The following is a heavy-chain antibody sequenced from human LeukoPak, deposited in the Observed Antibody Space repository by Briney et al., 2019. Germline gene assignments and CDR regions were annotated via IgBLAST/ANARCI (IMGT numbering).Heavy chain of an antibody. CDR3: ARRGGLAHFDY. V-gene: IGHV4-59*01. J-gene: IGHJ4*02. CDR2: IYYSGST. Sequence: PSETLSLTCTVSGGSISSYYWSWIRQPPGKGLEWIGYIYYSGSTNYNPSLKSRVTISADTSKNQFSLKLSSVTAADTAVYYCARRGGLAHFDYWGQGTLVTVSS. D-gene: IGHD6-19*01. CDR1: GGSISSYY.